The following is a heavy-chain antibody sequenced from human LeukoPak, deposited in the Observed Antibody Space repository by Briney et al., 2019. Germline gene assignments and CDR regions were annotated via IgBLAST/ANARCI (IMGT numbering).Heavy chain of an antibody. V-gene: IGHV3-30*04. CDR2: ISYDGTNI. CDR1: GFTFSSYA. Sequence: PGGSLRLSCAASGFTFSSYAMHWVRQAPGKGLEWVAVISYDGTNIYYADSVKGRFTISRDNSKNTLSLQMNSLRPEDTAVYYCARRGTGLDYWGQGTLVTVSS. CDR3: ARRGTGLDY. J-gene: IGHJ4*02. D-gene: IGHD3-16*01.